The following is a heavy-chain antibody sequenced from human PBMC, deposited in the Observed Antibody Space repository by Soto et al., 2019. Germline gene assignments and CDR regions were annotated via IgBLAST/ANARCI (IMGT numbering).Heavy chain of an antibody. J-gene: IGHJ3*02. V-gene: IGHV1-18*01. Sequence: ASVKVSCKASGYSFTSYGISWVRQAPGQGLEWMGWISAYNGNTNYAQKLQGRVTMTTDTSTSTAYMELRSLRSDDTAVYYCGRDRSVLMVYDAFDIWGQGTMVTVSS. CDR3: GRDRSVLMVYDAFDI. CDR2: ISAYNGNT. CDR1: GYSFTSYG. D-gene: IGHD2-8*01.